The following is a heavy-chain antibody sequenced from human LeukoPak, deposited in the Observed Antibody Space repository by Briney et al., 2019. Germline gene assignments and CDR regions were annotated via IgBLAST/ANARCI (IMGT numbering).Heavy chain of an antibody. J-gene: IGHJ4*02. CDR2: ISSSSSYI. CDR3: ARAMYYFEY. CDR1: GFPFSTYA. Sequence: PGGSLRLSCAASGFPFSTYALNWVRQAPGKGLEWVSSISSSSSYIYYADSVRGRFTISRDNAKNSLYLQMNSLRDEDTAVYSCARAMYYFEYWGQGTLVTVSS. V-gene: IGHV3-21*01.